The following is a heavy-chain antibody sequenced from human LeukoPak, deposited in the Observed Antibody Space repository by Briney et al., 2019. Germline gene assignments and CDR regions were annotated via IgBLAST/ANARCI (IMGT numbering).Heavy chain of an antibody. CDR2: SSGSGGST. D-gene: IGHD3-10*01. J-gene: IGHJ6*03. V-gene: IGHV3-23*01. CDR3: AKVDRIRWGSGGSGKYYDYYYMDV. Sequence: PGGSLRLFCAASGGTFSSYAMSWVRQAPGKGLEWVSASSGSGGSTYYADSVKGRFTISRDNSKNTLYLQMNSLRTEDTAVYQCAKVDRIRWGSGGSGKYYDYYYMDVWGKGTTVTVSS. CDR1: GGTFSSYA.